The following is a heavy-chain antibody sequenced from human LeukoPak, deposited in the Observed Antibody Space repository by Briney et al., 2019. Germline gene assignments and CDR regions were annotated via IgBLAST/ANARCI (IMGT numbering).Heavy chain of an antibody. D-gene: IGHD3-10*01. J-gene: IGHJ4*02. Sequence: GGSLRLSCAASGFTFDDYAMHWVRQAPGKGLEWVSGISWNSGSIGYADSAKGRFTISRDNAKNSLYLQMNSLRAEDTALYYCAKVHYYGSGIFDYWGQGTLVTVSS. CDR1: GFTFDDYA. V-gene: IGHV3-9*01. CDR3: AKVHYYGSGIFDY. CDR2: ISWNSGSI.